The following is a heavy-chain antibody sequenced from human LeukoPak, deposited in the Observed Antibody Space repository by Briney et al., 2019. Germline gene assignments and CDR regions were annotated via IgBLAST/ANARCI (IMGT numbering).Heavy chain of an antibody. J-gene: IGHJ4*02. V-gene: IGHV3-49*04. CDR2: IRRRAYGGAA. CDR1: GFAIDDFA. Sequence: GQSLRLSCTTSGFAIDDFAMSWVRQPAGKGLEWVGFIRRRAYGGAAEYAASVKGRFIISRDDSKGIAYLQMNSLKTEDTAVYYCSRNGLVDFDYWGQGSRVIVPP. CDR3: SRNGLVDFDY.